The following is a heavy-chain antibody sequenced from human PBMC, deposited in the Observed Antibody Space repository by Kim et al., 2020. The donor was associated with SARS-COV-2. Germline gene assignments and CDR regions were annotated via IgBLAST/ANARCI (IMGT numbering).Heavy chain of an antibody. V-gene: IGHV4-34*01. J-gene: IGHJ3*02. CDR3: ARVQWLVLGDYAFDI. Sequence: PSLKSRVTISVDRSKNPCSLKLSSVTAAETAVYYCARVQWLVLGDYAFDIWGQGTMVTVSS. D-gene: IGHD6-19*01.